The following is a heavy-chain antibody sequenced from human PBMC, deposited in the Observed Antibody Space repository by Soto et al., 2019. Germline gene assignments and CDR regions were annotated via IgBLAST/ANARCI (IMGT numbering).Heavy chain of an antibody. Sequence: SVKVSCKASGYTFTSYGISWVRQAPGLGLEWVGRINPILSMSNYAQKFQGRVTMTADKSTNTAYMELRSLRSEDTAMYFCATSYGSGYRAFDSWG. J-gene: IGHJ4*01. CDR3: ATSYGSGYRAFDS. CDR1: GYTFTSYG. D-gene: IGHD3-10*01. CDR2: INPILSMS. V-gene: IGHV1-69*04.